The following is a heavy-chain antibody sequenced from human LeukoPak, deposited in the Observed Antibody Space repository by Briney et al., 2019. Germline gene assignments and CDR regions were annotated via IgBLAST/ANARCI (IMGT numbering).Heavy chain of an antibody. CDR3: ARDLTGTYSFDN. D-gene: IGHD1-1*01. V-gene: IGHV3-30*04. CDR2: ISDAGRGK. CDR1: GFTASSHG. J-gene: IGHJ4*02. Sequence: GRSLRLSWAASGFTASSHGLHWVRQAPGMGLEWVAYISDAGRGKYYADSVRGRFTISRDDTKNTMSLQMDSLSPEDTALYHCARDLTGTYSFDNWGQGTLVTVSS.